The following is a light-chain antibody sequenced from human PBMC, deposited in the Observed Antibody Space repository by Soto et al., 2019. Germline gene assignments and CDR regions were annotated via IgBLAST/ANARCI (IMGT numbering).Light chain of an antibody. CDR1: ESIDNW. V-gene: IGKV1-5*01. J-gene: IGKJ1*01. CDR2: AAS. CDR3: QQYYSYPRT. Sequence: TNITQAPSTLSGCVGDAVPIPCRASESIDNWLAWYQQKPVKATKLLIYAASTLQSGVPSRFSGSGSGTDFTLTISCLQSEDFATYYCQQYYSYPRTFGQGTKVDIK.